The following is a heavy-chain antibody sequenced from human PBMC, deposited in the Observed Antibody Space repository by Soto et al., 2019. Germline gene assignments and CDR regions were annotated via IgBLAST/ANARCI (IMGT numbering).Heavy chain of an antibody. CDR2: ISYDGSNK. CDR1: GFTFRSYG. J-gene: IGHJ6*03. Sequence: SEGSLRLSCAASGFTFRSYGMHWVRQAPGKGLEWVAVISYDGSNKYYADSVKGRFTISRDNSKNTLYLQMNSLRAEDTAVYYCAKEGYLGSGSYDYYMDVWGKGTTVTVSS. CDR3: AKEGYLGSGSYDYYMDV. D-gene: IGHD3-10*01. V-gene: IGHV3-30*18.